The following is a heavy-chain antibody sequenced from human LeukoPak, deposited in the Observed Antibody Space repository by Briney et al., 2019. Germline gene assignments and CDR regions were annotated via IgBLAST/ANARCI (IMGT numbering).Heavy chain of an antibody. Sequence: GGSLRLSCAASGFTFSSHWMHWVRQAPGKGLVWVSRINGDGGNTTYADSVKGRFTISRDNAKNTLYLQMNSLRAEDTAVYYCATEDIVVVPAACFDYWGQGTLVTVSS. CDR1: GFTFSSHW. V-gene: IGHV3-74*03. CDR3: ATEDIVVVPAACFDY. CDR2: INGDGGNT. J-gene: IGHJ4*02. D-gene: IGHD2-2*01.